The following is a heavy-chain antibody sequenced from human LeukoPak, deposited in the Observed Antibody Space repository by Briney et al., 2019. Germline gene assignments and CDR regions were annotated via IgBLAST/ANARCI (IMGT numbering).Heavy chain of an antibody. CDR3: AREISSGWYDD. V-gene: IGHV3-30*09. J-gene: IGHJ5*02. CDR1: GFTFSNYN. CDR2: ISYDGRNE. Sequence: GGSLRPSCSASGFTFSNYNVHWVRRAPGKGLEWVAVISYDGRNEYYADSVKGRFAISRDNSKNTLYLRMNSLKTDDTAVYYCAREISSGWYDDWGQGTLVTVSS. D-gene: IGHD6-19*01.